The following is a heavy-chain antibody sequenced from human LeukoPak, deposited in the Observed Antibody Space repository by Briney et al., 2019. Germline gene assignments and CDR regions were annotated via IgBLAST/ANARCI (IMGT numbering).Heavy chain of an antibody. CDR2: ISGSGAGT. V-gene: IGHV3-23*01. D-gene: IGHD4-23*01. CDR3: AKDLFNYGGNSAPPYYFDY. J-gene: IGHJ4*02. CDR1: GFTFGTYA. Sequence: PGGSLRLSCAAAGFTFGTYAMSWVRQAPGKGLEWVSGISGSGAGTYYADSVKGRFTISRDNSKNTLYLQMNSLRVEDAAVYYCAKDLFNYGGNSAPPYYFDYWGQGTLVTVSS.